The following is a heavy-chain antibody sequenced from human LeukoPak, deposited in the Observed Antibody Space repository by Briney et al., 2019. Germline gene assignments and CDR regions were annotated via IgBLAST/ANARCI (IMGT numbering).Heavy chain of an antibody. CDR3: AREDRYSSGWYAD. CDR2: INPNSGGT. Sequence: GASVKVSCKASGYTFTGYYMHWVRQAPGQGLEWMGWINPNSGGTNYAQKFQGRVTMTRDTSISTAYMELSRLRSDDTAVYYCAREDRYSSGWYADWGQGTQVTVSS. D-gene: IGHD6-19*01. V-gene: IGHV1-2*02. J-gene: IGHJ4*02. CDR1: GYTFTGYY.